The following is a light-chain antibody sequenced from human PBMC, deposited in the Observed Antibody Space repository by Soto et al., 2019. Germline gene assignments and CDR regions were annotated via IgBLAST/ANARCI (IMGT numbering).Light chain of an antibody. CDR1: QSVSSN. J-gene: IGKJ2*01. CDR2: DAS. CDR3: HQYNSWPPKYT. Sequence: EIVMTQSPATLSVSPGERATLSCRASQSVSSNLAWYQQKPGQAPSLLIYDASTRATGIPARFSGSGSGTEFTLTISSLQSEDFAVYYCHQYNSWPPKYTFGQGTKLEIK. V-gene: IGKV3-15*01.